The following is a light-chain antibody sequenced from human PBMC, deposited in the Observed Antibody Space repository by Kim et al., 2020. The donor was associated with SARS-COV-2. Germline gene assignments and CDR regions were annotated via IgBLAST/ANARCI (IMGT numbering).Light chain of an antibody. CDR2: WAS. Sequence: DIVMTQSPDSLAVSLGERATINCKSSQSVLYSSNNKNYLVWYQQKPGQPPKLLIYWASTREPGVTDRFSGSGSGTDFTLTISSLQAEDVAVYYCQQHYSTPYTFGQGIKLEI. J-gene: IGKJ2*01. CDR3: QQHYSTPYT. V-gene: IGKV4-1*01. CDR1: QSVLYSSNNKNY.